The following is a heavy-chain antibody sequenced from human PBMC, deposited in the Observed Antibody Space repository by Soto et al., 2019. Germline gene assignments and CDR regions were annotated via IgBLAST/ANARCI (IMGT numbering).Heavy chain of an antibody. J-gene: IGHJ3*02. CDR2: IYYSGST. CDR1: GCSISSGDYY. CDR3: ARVSSRMINAFDI. V-gene: IGHV4-30-4*01. Sequence: PSETLSLTCTFSGCSISSGDYYWSWIRQPPGKGLEWIGYIYYSGSTYYNPSLKSRVTISVDTSKNQFSLKLSSVTAADTAVYYCARVSSRMINAFDIWGQGTMVTVSS. D-gene: IGHD3-16*01.